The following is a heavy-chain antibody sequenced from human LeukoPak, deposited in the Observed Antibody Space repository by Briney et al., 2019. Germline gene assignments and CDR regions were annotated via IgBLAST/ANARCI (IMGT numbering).Heavy chain of an antibody. CDR3: AREGGTGSHSTLDF. D-gene: IGHD1-26*01. V-gene: IGHV4-30-2*01. CDR2: IYHSGVT. CDR1: GDSISSGGYY. Sequence: PSETLSLTCTVSGDSISSGGYYWSWIRQPPGKGLEWIGYIYHSGVTYYNPSLKSRVTISLDRSKNQFSLKVTSVTAADTAVYYCAREGGTGSHSTLDFWGRGTLVTVSS. J-gene: IGHJ4*02.